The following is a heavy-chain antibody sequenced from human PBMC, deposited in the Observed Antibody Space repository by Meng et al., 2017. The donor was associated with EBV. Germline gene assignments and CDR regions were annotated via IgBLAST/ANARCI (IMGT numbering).Heavy chain of an antibody. CDR1: GYTLTELC. J-gene: IGHJ4*02. Sequence: QVQLVQSGAEVKKPGAPVKVSCKVSGYTLTELCMYWVRQAPGKGLEWMGGYDPEDGETIYALKFQGRVAMTEDTSTDTAYMELSSLRSEDTAVYYCITRAHSSGYYYWGQGTLVIVSS. CDR3: ITRAHSSGYYY. V-gene: IGHV1-24*01. CDR2: YDPEDGET. D-gene: IGHD3-22*01.